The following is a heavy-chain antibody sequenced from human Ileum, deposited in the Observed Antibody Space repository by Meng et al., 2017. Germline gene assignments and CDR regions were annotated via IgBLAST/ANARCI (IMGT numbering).Heavy chain of an antibody. Sequence: QGQLQQWGAGLLQPSETLSLTCAVYGASFSGYYWNWIRQPPGKGLEWIGEIDHSGSANYDPSLKSRVTMSADASKKQFSLKLSSVTAADTAVYYCARGRMGGSAWRGPGTLVTVSS. V-gene: IGHV4-34*01. CDR2: IDHSGSA. CDR3: ARGRMGGSAW. CDR1: GASFSGYY. D-gene: IGHD1-26*01. J-gene: IGHJ4*02.